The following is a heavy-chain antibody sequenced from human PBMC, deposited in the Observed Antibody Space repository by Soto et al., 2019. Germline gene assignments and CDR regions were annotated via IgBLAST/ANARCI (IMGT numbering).Heavy chain of an antibody. CDR3: ARSEARIAVAGTEVSGYFDY. CDR1: GGTFSSYA. Sequence: QVQLVQSGAEVKKPGSSVKVSCKASGGTFSSYAISWVRQAPGQGLEWMGGIIPIFGTANYAQKFQGRVTITADESXXTXYXXLSSLRSEDTAVYYCARSEARIAVAGTEVSGYFDYWGQGTLVTVSS. V-gene: IGHV1-69*12. CDR2: IIPIFGTA. J-gene: IGHJ4*02. D-gene: IGHD6-19*01.